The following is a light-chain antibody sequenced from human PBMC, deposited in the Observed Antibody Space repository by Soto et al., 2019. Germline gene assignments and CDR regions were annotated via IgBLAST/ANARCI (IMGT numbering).Light chain of an antibody. Sequence: EIVLTQSPGTLSLSPGERVTLSCRASQSVTRSFLAWYQQKPGQAPRLLIYGPSSRATGIPDRFSGSGSGTDFTLTISRLEPEDFAVYSCHQYGSSPQAFGPGTKVDIK. J-gene: IGKJ3*01. V-gene: IGKV3-20*01. CDR2: GPS. CDR1: QSVTRSF. CDR3: HQYGSSPQA.